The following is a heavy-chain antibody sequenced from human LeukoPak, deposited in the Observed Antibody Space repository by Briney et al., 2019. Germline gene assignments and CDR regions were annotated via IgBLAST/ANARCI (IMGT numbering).Heavy chain of an antibody. Sequence: SVKVSCKASGGTFSSYAISWVRQAPGQGLEWMGGIIPIFGTANYAQKFQGRVTITADESTSTAYMELSSLRSEDTAVYYCASSVRLIPHGPDAFDIWGQGTMVTVSS. J-gene: IGHJ3*02. CDR2: IIPIFGTA. CDR3: ASSVRLIPHGPDAFDI. D-gene: IGHD3-16*01. V-gene: IGHV1-69*13. CDR1: GGTFSSYA.